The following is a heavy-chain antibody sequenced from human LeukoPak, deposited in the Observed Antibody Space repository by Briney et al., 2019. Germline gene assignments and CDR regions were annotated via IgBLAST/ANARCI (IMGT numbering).Heavy chain of an antibody. J-gene: IGHJ4*02. CDR2: IRQDGNEK. CDR3: ARHYDILTGTFPYY. CDR1: GFTFSNYW. Sequence: GGSLRLSCAASGFTFSNYWMSWVRQAPGKGLQWVANIRQDGNEKYYVGSVRGRFTISRDNAKNSLYLQMNSLRAEDTAVYYCARHYDILTGTFPYYWGQGTLVTVSS. D-gene: IGHD3-9*01. V-gene: IGHV3-7*03.